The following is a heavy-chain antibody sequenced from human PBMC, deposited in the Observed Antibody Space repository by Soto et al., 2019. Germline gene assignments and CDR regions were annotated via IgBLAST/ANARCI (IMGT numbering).Heavy chain of an antibody. J-gene: IGHJ3*02. Sequence: GGSLRLSCAASGFTLRSYSMNWVRQAPGKGLERVSYISSSSSTVYYADSVKGRFTISRDNAKNSLFLQMNSLRAEDTAVYYCARDQYYDFWSGYLTSDAFDIWGQGTMVTVSS. V-gene: IGHV3-48*01. CDR3: ARDQYYDFWSGYLTSDAFDI. CDR2: ISSSSSTV. CDR1: GFTLRSYS. D-gene: IGHD3-3*01.